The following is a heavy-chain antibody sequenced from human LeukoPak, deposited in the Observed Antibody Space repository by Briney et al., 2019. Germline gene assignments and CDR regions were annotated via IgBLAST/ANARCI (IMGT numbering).Heavy chain of an antibody. Sequence: SETLSLTCTVSRGPISSHYWSWIRQPPGKGLEWIGYVSFSGTTKYSPSLNSRVTISRDTSKNQFSLRVNSVTAADTAVYYYTRSRVSGSYFDYHSGMDVWGQGTTVTVS. CDR3: TRSRVSGSYFDYHSGMDV. J-gene: IGHJ6*02. D-gene: IGHD1-26*01. V-gene: IGHV4-59*11. CDR2: VSFSGTT. CDR1: RGPISSHY.